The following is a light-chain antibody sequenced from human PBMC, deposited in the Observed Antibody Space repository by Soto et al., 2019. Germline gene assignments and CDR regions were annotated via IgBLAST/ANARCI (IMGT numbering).Light chain of an antibody. V-gene: IGKV3-15*01. CDR2: RAS. CDR1: QTIYSN. J-gene: IGKJ1*01. Sequence: IGITQSPATLSVSRGERATLSCRASQTIYSNVAWYQQRPGQPPRLLIYRASSRATGIPARFSGSGSGTEFTLTIDSLQSEDFAVYYCQQYQNLWTFGQGTK. CDR3: QQYQNLWT.